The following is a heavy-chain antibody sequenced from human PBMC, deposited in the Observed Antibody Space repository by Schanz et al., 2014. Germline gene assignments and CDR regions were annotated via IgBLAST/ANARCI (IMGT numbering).Heavy chain of an antibody. Sequence: EVQLLESGGGLVQPGGSLRLSCTASGFTFSSYSMNWVRQAPGKGLEWVSYVSRSTPDIYYADSVKGRFTMSRDNSKNTLYLQMNSLRAEDTAVYYCARAGYDADNWFDPWGQGTLVTVSS. J-gene: IGHJ5*02. V-gene: IGHV3-48*01. CDR1: GFTFSSYS. CDR2: VSRSTPDI. D-gene: IGHD2-2*01. CDR3: ARAGYDADNWFDP.